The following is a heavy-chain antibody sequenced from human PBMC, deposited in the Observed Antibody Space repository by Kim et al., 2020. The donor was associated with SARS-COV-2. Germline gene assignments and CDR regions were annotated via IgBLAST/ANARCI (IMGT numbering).Heavy chain of an antibody. V-gene: IGHV3-74*01. D-gene: IGHD3-9*01. CDR2: IKTDGSTT. Sequence: GGSLRLSCAASGFSFSNYWMHWVRQAPGKGLVWVARIKTDGSTTAYADSVKGRFTISRDNAKNTLYLQMSSLRAEDTAVYFCARDLDWILYDYGGQGTLGTVSS. CDR3: ARDLDWILYDY. CDR1: GFSFSNYW. J-gene: IGHJ4*02.